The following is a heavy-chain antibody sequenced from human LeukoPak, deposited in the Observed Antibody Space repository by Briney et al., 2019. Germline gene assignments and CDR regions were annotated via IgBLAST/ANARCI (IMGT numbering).Heavy chain of an antibody. CDR1: GFTFGSYA. CDR3: AKTNGYYSD. J-gene: IGHJ4*02. D-gene: IGHD3-22*01. CDR2: ISGSGGTT. Sequence: GGSLRLSCAASGFTFGSYAMYWVRQAPGKGLEWVSGISGSGGTTYYADSVKGRFTISRDNSKNSLSLQVSSLRAEDTAVYYCAKTNGYYSDWGQGTLVTVSS. V-gene: IGHV3-23*01.